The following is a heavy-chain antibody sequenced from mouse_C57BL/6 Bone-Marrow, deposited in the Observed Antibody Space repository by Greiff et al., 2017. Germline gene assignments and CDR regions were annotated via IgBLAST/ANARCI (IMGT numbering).Heavy chain of an antibody. V-gene: IGHV1-82*01. Sequence: QVQLQQSGPELVKPGASVKISCKASGYAFSSSWMNWVKQRPGKGLEWIGRIYPGDGDTNYNGKFKGKATLTADKSSSTAYMQLSSLTSEDSAVYFCAPHYYGSSPNWYFDVWGTGTTVTVSS. J-gene: IGHJ1*03. D-gene: IGHD1-1*01. CDR3: APHYYGSSPNWYFDV. CDR1: GYAFSSSW. CDR2: IYPGDGDT.